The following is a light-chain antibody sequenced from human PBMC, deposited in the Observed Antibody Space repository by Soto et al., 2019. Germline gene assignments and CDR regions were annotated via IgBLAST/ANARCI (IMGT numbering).Light chain of an antibody. Sequence: EIVLTQSPGTLSLSPGERATLSCRASQSVSSSYLAWYQQQAGQAPRLLIYGASSRATGSPDRFSGSGSVTDFTLTISRLEPAEFAAYYCHQYGSTPPITFGQGTRLDIK. CDR3: HQYGSTPPIT. CDR2: GAS. J-gene: IGKJ5*01. V-gene: IGKV3-20*01. CDR1: QSVSSSY.